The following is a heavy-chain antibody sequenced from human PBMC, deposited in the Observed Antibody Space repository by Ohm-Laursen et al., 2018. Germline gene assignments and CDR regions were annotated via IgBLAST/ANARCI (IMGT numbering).Heavy chain of an antibody. J-gene: IGHJ4*02. D-gene: IGHD6-19*01. CDR3: ARDKRASSGTNPLWY. CDR1: EFTFINAW. CDR2: IKQDGSVK. V-gene: IGHV3-7*03. Sequence: SLRLSCTASEFTFINAWLTWVRQAPGKGLEWVANIKQDGSVKYYVDSVKSRFTISRDNAKNSVYLQLNSLRNEDTAVYYCARDKRASSGTNPLWYWGQGTLVTVSS.